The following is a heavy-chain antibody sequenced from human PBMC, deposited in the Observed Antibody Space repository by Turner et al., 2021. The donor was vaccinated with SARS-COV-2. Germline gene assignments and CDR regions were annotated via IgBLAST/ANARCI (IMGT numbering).Heavy chain of an antibody. CDR3: ARVGLRFRGFATRIYYFDY. D-gene: IGHD5-12*01. J-gene: IGHJ4*02. CDR2: VIPIYGIE. CDR1: GVPFSSYA. V-gene: IGHV1-69*10. Sequence: VQLVQYGAEVKKPGSSVKVSCKASGVPFSSYAISCVRQAPGQGLDLIGGVIPIYGIENYAQKFQGRVTIPADKSTSTDYMELSSLRSEATAVYYCARVGLRFRGFATRIYYFDYWGQGTLVTVSS.